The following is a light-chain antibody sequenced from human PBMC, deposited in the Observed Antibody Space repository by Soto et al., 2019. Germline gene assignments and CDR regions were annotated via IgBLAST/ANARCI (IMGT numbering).Light chain of an antibody. CDR1: QTISSW. Sequence: DIQMTQSPSTLSGSVGDRVTITCRASQTISSWLAWYQQKPGKAPKLLIYKVSTLKSGVPSRFSGSGSGTEVTLTISSXQPDDFTTYYCQHYNSYSEAFGQGTKVDIK. CDR3: QHYNSYSEA. CDR2: KVS. J-gene: IGKJ1*01. V-gene: IGKV1-5*03.